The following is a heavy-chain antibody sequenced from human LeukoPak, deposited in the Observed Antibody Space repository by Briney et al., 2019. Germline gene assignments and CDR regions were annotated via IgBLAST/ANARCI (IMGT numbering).Heavy chain of an antibody. CDR3: AKPIFQTSIAVALLDY. J-gene: IGHJ4*02. CDR1: GFTFSSYG. D-gene: IGHD6-19*01. Sequence: GGSLRLSCAASGFTFSSYGMHWVRQAPGKGLEWVAVISYDGGNKYYADSVKGRFTISRDNSKNTLYLQMNSLRAEDTAVYYCAKPIFQTSIAVALLDYWGQGTLVTVSS. V-gene: IGHV3-30*18. CDR2: ISYDGGNK.